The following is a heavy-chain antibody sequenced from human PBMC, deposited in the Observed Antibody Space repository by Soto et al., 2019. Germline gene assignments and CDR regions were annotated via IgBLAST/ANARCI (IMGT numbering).Heavy chain of an antibody. D-gene: IGHD1-1*01. J-gene: IGHJ6*02. CDR3: ARVPSIPGRYNYYYYGMDV. CDR1: GGSISSGGYY. Sequence: QVQLQESGPGLVKPSQTLSLTCTVSGGSISSGGYYWSWIRQHPGKGLEWIGYIYYSGSTYYNPSLKSRVTISVDTSKNQFSLKLSSVTAADTAVYYCARVPSIPGRYNYYYYGMDVWGQGTTVTVSS. CDR2: IYYSGST. V-gene: IGHV4-31*03.